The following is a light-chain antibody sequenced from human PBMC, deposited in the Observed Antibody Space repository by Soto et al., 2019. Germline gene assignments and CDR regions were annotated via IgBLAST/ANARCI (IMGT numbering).Light chain of an antibody. CDR3: QQYNSHSSYT. V-gene: IGKV1-5*03. CDR2: KSS. Sequence: DIQMTQSPSTLSASVGDIVTITCRASQSINTWLAWYQQKPGKAPKLLIYKSSSLGSGVPSRFSGSGSGTDFTLTISSLQPDDFAIYYCQQYNSHSSYTFGQGTKLEIK. J-gene: IGKJ2*01. CDR1: QSINTW.